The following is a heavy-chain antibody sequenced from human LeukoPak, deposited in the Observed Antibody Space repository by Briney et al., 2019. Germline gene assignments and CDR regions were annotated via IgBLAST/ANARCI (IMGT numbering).Heavy chain of an antibody. CDR3: ARDLVGATHWFDP. CDR2: IDPSVGST. Sequence: ASVKVSCKASGYTFTSYYMHWVRQAPGQGLEWVGVIDPSVGSTSYAQKFQGRVTMTRDTSTSTVYMEVSSLRSEDTAVYYCARDLVGATHWFDPWGQGTLVTVSS. J-gene: IGHJ5*02. V-gene: IGHV1-46*01. D-gene: IGHD1-26*01. CDR1: GYTFTSYY.